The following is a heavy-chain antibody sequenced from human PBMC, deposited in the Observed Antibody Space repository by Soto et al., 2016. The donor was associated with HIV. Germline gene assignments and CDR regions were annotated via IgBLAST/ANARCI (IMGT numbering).Heavy chain of an antibody. D-gene: IGHD6-25*01. CDR3: AASAGTATMTLDY. V-gene: IGHV3-66*01. Sequence: EVQLVESGGGLVQPGGSLRLSCAASGFIASNNYMNWVRQAPGKGLEWVSIIYSGDKTYYRASVRGRFTISRDKSKNTVSLQMNSLRVDDTAVYYYAASAGTATMTLDYWGQGTLVTVSS. J-gene: IGHJ4*02. CDR2: IYSGDKT. CDR1: GFIASNNY.